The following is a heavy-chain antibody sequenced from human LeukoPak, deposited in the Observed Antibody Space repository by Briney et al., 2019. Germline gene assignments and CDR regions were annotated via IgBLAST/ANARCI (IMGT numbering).Heavy chain of an antibody. CDR3: AKKWGVGTTTLDYFDY. V-gene: IGHV3-23*01. CDR1: GFTFGNYA. CDR2: ISGSGDNT. J-gene: IGHJ4*02. Sequence: GGSLRLSCAASGFTFGNYAMTWVREAPGTGLEWVSGISGSGDNTYYADSVKGRFTISRDNSKNTLYLQMNGLTDEDTAIYYCAKKWGVGTTTLDYFDYWGQGTLVTVSS. D-gene: IGHD1-26*01.